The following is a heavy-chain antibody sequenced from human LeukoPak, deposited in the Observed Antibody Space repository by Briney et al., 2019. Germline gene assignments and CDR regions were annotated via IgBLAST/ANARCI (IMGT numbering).Heavy chain of an antibody. CDR3: ARVLYDSWSGYFWFDP. CDR2: LYYSGST. D-gene: IGHD3-3*01. J-gene: IGHJ5*02. CDR1: GGSISSYY. Sequence: SETLSLTXTVSGGSISSYYWSWIRQPPGKGLEWIGYLYYSGSTNYNPSLKSRVTISVDTSKNQFSLKLSSVTAADTAVYYCARVLYDSWSGYFWFDPWGQGTLVTVSS. V-gene: IGHV4-59*01.